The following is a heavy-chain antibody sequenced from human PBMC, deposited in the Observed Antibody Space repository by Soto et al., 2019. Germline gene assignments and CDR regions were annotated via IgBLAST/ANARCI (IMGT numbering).Heavy chain of an antibody. Sequence: EVQLVESGGGLVQPGGSLRLSCAASGFTFSSYSMNWVRQAPGKGLEWVSYISSSSSTIYYADSVKGRFTISRDNAQNSLYLQMNSLRAEDTAVYYCARGANLNWFDPWGQGTLVTVSS. V-gene: IGHV3-48*01. J-gene: IGHJ5*02. CDR1: GFTFSSYS. CDR3: ARGANLNWFDP. CDR2: ISSSSSTI.